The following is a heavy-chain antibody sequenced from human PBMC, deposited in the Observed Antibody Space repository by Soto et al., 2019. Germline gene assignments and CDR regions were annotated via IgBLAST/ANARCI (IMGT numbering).Heavy chain of an antibody. CDR2: MYSGGNT. Sequence: QLQLQESGPGLVKPSETLSLTCTVSGGSFSSSTYYWGWILQPPGKGLEWIGSMYSGGNTYYHPSLKSRVTVSVDTSKNHCSLKLASVTAADTAMYYCARQPYDSTGYYYGAWGQGTLVTVSS. J-gene: IGHJ5*02. V-gene: IGHV4-39*01. CDR3: ARQPYDSTGYYYGA. D-gene: IGHD3-22*01. CDR1: GGSFSSSTYY.